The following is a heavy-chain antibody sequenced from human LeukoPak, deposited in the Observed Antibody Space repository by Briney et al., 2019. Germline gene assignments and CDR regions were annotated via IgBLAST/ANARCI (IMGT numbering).Heavy chain of an antibody. CDR3: ARVEYNGWNLEY. Sequence: PGRSMRLSCAASGFTFRSYWMSWVRQAPGKGLEWVANINKGGSVQYYMDSVKGRFTIYRDDAKNSLYVQMNSLRDEDTAVYYCARVEYNGWNLEYWGQGTLVTVSS. V-gene: IGHV3-7*04. D-gene: IGHD5-12*01. CDR2: INKGGSVQ. CDR1: GFTFRSYW. J-gene: IGHJ4*02.